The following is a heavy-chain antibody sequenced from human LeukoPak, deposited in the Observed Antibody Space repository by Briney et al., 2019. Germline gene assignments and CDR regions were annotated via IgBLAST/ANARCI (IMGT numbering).Heavy chain of an antibody. D-gene: IGHD3-3*01. CDR3: DY. Sequence: KPSETLSLTCTVSGDSISRDYWNWIRQPPGKGLEWIGYINYSGSTNYNPSLKSRVAISKDTSKNQFSLNLSARAVKGFWGGPIDYWGQGTLVTVSS. CDR1: GDSISRDY. J-gene: IGHJ4*02. V-gene: IGHV4-59*01. CDR2: INYSGST.